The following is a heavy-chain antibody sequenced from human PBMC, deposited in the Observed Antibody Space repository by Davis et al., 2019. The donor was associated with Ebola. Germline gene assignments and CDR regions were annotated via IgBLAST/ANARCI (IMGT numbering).Heavy chain of an antibody. CDR3: ARDRRVAVAGRSYYYGMDV. CDR1: GDTFSNYG. D-gene: IGHD6-19*01. J-gene: IGHJ6*02. V-gene: IGHV1-69*04. CDR2: IIPMVDTT. Sequence: AASVKVSCKASGDTFSNYGINWVRQAPGQGLEWMGRIIPMVDTTNYARKFQDRVTMSADKSTSTVYMELSSLRSEDTAVYYCARDRRVAVAGRSYYYGMDVWGQGTTVTVSS.